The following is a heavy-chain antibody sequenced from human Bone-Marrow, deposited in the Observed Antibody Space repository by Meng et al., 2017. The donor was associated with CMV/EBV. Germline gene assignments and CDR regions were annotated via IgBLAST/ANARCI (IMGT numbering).Heavy chain of an antibody. Sequence: GSLRLSCAVSGGSISSSNWWSWVRQPPGKGLEWIGEIYHSGSTNYNPSLKSRVTISVDKSKNQFSLKLSSVTAADTAVYYCARELTYSSGWYAGGFDYWGHGTLVTGSS. D-gene: IGHD6-19*01. CDR3: ARELTYSSGWYAGGFDY. CDR2: IYHSGST. J-gene: IGHJ4*01. V-gene: IGHV4-4*02. CDR1: GGSISSSNW.